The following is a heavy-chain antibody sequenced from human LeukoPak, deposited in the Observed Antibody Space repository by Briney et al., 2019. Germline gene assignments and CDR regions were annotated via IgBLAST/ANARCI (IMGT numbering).Heavy chain of an antibody. CDR1: GFTFSSYA. CDR2: ISYDGSNK. CDR3: ASTLRLTPSTMVRGVIISRPFDY. J-gene: IGHJ4*02. D-gene: IGHD3-10*01. V-gene: IGHV3-30-3*01. Sequence: PGGSLRLSCAASGFTFSSYAMHWVRQAPGKGLEWVAVISYDGSNKYYADSVKGRFTISRDNSKNTLYLQMNSLRAEDTAVYYCASTLRLTPSTMVRGVIISRPFDYWGQGTLVTVSS.